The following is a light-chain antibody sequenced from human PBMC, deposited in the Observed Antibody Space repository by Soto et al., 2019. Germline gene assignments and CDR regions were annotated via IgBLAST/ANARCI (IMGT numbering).Light chain of an antibody. CDR3: QSYDSSLSGYVV. Sequence: QSVLTQSASVSGAPGQRVTISCTGSSSNIGAGYDVHWYQQRPGTAPKLLIYVNSNRPSGVPDRFSGSKSGTSASLAITGLQAEDEADYYCQSYDSSLSGYVVFGGGTKLTVL. CDR2: VNS. V-gene: IGLV1-40*01. J-gene: IGLJ2*01. CDR1: SSNIGAGYD.